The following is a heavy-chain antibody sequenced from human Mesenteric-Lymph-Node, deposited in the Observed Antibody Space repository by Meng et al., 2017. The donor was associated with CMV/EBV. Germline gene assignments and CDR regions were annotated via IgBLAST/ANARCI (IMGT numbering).Heavy chain of an antibody. Sequence: SETLSLTCTVSGGSISTYHWSWIRQPPGKGLEWIGHVYDSGSTNNNPSLKSRVTISIDTSKNQFSLKLRSVTAADTAVYYCARGGYSGCVDYWGQGTLVTVSS. V-gene: IGHV4-59*12. CDR3: ARGGYSGCVDY. J-gene: IGHJ4*02. CDR1: GGSISTYH. CDR2: VYDSGST. D-gene: IGHD5-18*01.